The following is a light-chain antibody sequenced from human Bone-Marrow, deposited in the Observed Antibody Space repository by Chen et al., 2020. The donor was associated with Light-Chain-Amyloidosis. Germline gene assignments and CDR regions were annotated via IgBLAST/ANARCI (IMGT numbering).Light chain of an antibody. CDR3: QVWDRSSDRPV. J-gene: IGLJ3*02. Sequence: SYVLTQPSSVSVAHGQTATIACGGNNIGYTSVHWYQQTPGQAPLLVVYDDSDRLSGIPERLSGSHSGNTVTLTMSRVEAGDEADYYCQVWDRSSDRPVFVGGTKLTVL. CDR1: NIGYTS. CDR2: DDS. V-gene: IGLV3-21*02.